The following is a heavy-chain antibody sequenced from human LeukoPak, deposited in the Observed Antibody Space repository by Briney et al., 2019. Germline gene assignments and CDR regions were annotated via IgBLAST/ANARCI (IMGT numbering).Heavy chain of an antibody. Sequence: SETLSLTCTVSGGSISSYAWSWVRQPPGKGLEWIGSIYYSGGTNYNPSLKCRVAISVDPSKYQFSLKLSCVTAADTALYCCARDSSGWSRMDVWGQGTTVTVSS. CDR2: IYYSGGT. CDR3: ARDSSGWSRMDV. D-gene: IGHD6-19*01. CDR1: GGSISSYA. V-gene: IGHV4-59*01. J-gene: IGHJ6*02.